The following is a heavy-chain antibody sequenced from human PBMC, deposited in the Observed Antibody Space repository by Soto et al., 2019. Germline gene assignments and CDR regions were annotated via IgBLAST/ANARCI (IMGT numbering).Heavy chain of an antibody. D-gene: IGHD2-8*01. CDR2: VYYRGRS. CDR3: VSQRTSVLTQAYFDY. CDR1: GGSVSNSNYC. J-gene: IGHJ4*02. V-gene: IGHV4-39*01. Sequence: PSETLSLTCTVSGGSVSNSNYCWGWIRQFPGKGLEWIGSVYYRGRSYSKSSVKSRVTISVDTSKNQFSLNLNSVTASDTAVYYCVSQRTSVLTQAYFDYWGPGALVTVS.